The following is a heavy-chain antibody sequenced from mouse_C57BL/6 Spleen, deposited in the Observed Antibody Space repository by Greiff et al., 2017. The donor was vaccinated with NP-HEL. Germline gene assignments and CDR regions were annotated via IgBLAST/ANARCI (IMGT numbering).Heavy chain of an antibody. Sequence: EVQLQESGPELVKPGASVKMSCKASGYTFTDYNMHWVKQSHGKSLEWIGYLNPNNGGTSYNQKFKGKATLTVNKSSSTAYMELRSLTSEDSAVYYCARGGYSNYDAMDYWGQGTSVTVSS. CDR1: GYTFTDYN. J-gene: IGHJ4*01. V-gene: IGHV1-22*01. CDR2: LNPNNGGT. D-gene: IGHD2-5*01. CDR3: ARGGYSNYDAMDY.